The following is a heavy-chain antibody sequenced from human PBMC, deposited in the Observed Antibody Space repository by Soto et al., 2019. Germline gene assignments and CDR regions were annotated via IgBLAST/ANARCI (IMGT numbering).Heavy chain of an antibody. Sequence: EVQLVDSGGGLVKPGGSLRLSCRASGFTFSDFAMSWVRQAPGKGLEWVSSISSSSNYIYYADSMKGRFTISRDNAEKSLYLQMNSLRAEDTAVYYCARGTHYYDSIGYSHFFDYWGQGTLVTVSS. J-gene: IGHJ4*02. V-gene: IGHV3-21*01. CDR2: ISSSSNYI. CDR3: ARGTHYYDSIGYSHFFDY. D-gene: IGHD3-22*01. CDR1: GFTFSDFA.